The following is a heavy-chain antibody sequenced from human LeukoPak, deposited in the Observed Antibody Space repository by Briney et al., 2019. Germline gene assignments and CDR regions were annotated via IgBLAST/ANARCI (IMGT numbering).Heavy chain of an antibody. CDR3: AKDLRQYYYDSSGYYDY. Sequence: PGGSLRLSCAASGFTFSSYAMSWVRQAPGKGLEWVSAISGSGGSTYYADSVKGRFTISRDNSKNTLYLQMNSLRAEDTAVYYCAKDLRQYYYDSSGYYDYWGQGTLVTVSS. V-gene: IGHV3-23*01. CDR1: GFTFSSYA. J-gene: IGHJ4*02. CDR2: ISGSGGST. D-gene: IGHD3-22*01.